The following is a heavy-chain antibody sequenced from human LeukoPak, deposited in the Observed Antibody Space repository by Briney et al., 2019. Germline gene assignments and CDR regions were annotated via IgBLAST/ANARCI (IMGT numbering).Heavy chain of an antibody. CDR2: ISGDGGAT. V-gene: IGHV3-23*01. J-gene: IGHJ3*02. CDR1: GFTFSDYY. Sequence: GGSLRLSCAASGFTFSDYYMSWIRQAPGKGLEWVSTISGDGGATHYADSVRGRFTISRANSKNTLFMQMNSLRAEDTAVYYCAKDRYWNRGGDGIWGQGTMVIVSS. D-gene: IGHD2-21*01. CDR3: AKDRYWNRGGDGI.